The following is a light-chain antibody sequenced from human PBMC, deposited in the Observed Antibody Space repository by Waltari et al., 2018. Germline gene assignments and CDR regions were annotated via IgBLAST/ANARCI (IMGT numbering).Light chain of an antibody. V-gene: IGLV1-40*01. Sequence: QELPGTAPGRIIDGKNNRPAGVPDRCAGSKSGTSASLAITGLQAGDEADYYCQSYDSSLSGSVFGGGTILTVL. J-gene: IGLJ2*01. CDR3: QSYDSSLSGSV. CDR2: GKN.